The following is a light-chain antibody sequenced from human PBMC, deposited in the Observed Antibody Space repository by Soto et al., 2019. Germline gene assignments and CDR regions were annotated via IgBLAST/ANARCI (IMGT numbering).Light chain of an antibody. V-gene: IGLV2-18*02. CDR3: SSYTSSGTWV. Sequence: QSALTQPPSVSGSPGQSVTISCTGTSSDVGSYNRVSWYQQPPGTAPKLMICQVSNRHSGVPDRFSGSKSGNTASLTISGLQAEDEADYYCSSYTSSGTWVFGGGTKLTVL. CDR2: QVS. CDR1: SSDVGSYNR. J-gene: IGLJ3*02.